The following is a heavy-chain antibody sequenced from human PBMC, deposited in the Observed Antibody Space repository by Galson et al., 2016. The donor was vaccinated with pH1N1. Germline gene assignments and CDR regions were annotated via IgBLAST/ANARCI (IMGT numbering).Heavy chain of an antibody. D-gene: IGHD4-17*01. Sequence: SLRLSCAASGFTFDDYAMHWVRQAPGEGLEWVSGISWNSGSIDYADSVKGRFTISRDNAKNSLYLQMNSLRAEDTALCYCAKDIVSGDYGDYGHFDYWGQGTLVTVSS. J-gene: IGHJ4*02. CDR2: ISWNSGSI. V-gene: IGHV3-9*01. CDR1: GFTFDDYA. CDR3: AKDIVSGDYGDYGHFDY.